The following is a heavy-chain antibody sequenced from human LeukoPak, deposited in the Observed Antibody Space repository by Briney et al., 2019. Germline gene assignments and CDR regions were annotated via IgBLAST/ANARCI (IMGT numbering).Heavy chain of an antibody. CDR2: ISGSGGST. CDR3: ARTPSGWSYYFDY. CDR1: GFTFSSYA. J-gene: IGHJ4*02. V-gene: IGHV3-23*01. D-gene: IGHD6-19*01. Sequence: PGGSLRLSCAASGFTFSSYAMSWVRQAPGKGLEWVSVISGSGGSTYYADSVKGRFTISRDNSKNTLYLQLNSLRAEDTAVYYCARTPSGWSYYFDYWGQGTLVTVSS.